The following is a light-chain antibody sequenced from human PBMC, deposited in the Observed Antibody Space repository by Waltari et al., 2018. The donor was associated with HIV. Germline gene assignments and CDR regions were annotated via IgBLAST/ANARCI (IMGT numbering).Light chain of an antibody. Sequence: SSELTQDPSVSVALGQTVNITCQGDSLRTFYASWYHQKPGQAPVLVIYNKDIRPSWIPDRFSGSSSGNTASLTITGAQAEDEAYYYCQSYDRTRDSRVFGGGSKLTVL. CDR1: SLRTFY. CDR3: QSYDRTRDSRV. V-gene: IGLV3-19*01. CDR2: NKD. J-gene: IGLJ3*02.